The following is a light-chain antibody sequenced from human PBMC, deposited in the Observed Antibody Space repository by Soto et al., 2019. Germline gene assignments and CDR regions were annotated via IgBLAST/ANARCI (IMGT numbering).Light chain of an antibody. Sequence: EIVLTQSPGTLSLSPGDRATLSCRASHSINTSFLAWFQQKPGQAPRLLIYAASTRATGIPDRFSGSASETDFTLTINRLEPEDSAVYYCQQYNSDSITFGQGTRLEIK. CDR1: HSINTSF. V-gene: IGKV3-20*01. J-gene: IGKJ5*01. CDR2: AAS. CDR3: QQYNSDSIT.